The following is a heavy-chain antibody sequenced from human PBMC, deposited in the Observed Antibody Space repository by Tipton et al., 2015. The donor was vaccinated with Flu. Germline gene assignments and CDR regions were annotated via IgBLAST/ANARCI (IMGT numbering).Heavy chain of an antibody. CDR3: ARGIGDCSSTSCYRTGYYYYYGMDV. J-gene: IGHJ6*02. D-gene: IGHD2-2*01. CDR2: IFHTGST. Sequence: TLSLTCTISGHSISSDYYWGGIGKSPGKGLGWMGIIFHTGSTYHNPSLKSRVTISVDTSKNQFSRKRSPVTAADPAVYYCARGIGDCSSTSCYRTGYYYYYGMDVWGQGTTVTVSS. V-gene: IGHV4-38-2*02. CDR1: GHSISSDYY.